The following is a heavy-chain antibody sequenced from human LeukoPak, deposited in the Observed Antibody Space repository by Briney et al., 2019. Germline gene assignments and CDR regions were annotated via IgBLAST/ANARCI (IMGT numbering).Heavy chain of an antibody. CDR2: IIPIFGTA. CDR1: GGTFSSYA. V-gene: IGHV1-69*13. J-gene: IGHJ4*02. D-gene: IGHD6-13*01. Sequence: SVKVSCKASGGTFSSYAISWVRQAPGQGLEWMGGIIPIFGTANYAQKFQGRVTITADESTSTAYMELSSLRSEDTAVYYCARRLAAAGRALMDYWGQGTLATVSS. CDR3: ARRLAAAGRALMDY.